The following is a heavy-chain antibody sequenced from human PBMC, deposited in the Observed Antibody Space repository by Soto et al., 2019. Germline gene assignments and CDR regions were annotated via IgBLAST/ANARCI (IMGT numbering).Heavy chain of an antibody. V-gene: IGHV3-23*01. Sequence: SGGSLRLSCAASEFTFSSYAMNWVRQAPGKGLEWVSGISGTGDSTYYADSVKGRFTMSRDNSKKTLYLQMNSLRVEDTAVYHRAKGAYYDRSGYYNWYFDLWGRGTLVTVSS. J-gene: IGHJ2*01. D-gene: IGHD3-22*01. CDR3: AKGAYYDRSGYYNWYFDL. CDR2: ISGTGDST. CDR1: EFTFSSYA.